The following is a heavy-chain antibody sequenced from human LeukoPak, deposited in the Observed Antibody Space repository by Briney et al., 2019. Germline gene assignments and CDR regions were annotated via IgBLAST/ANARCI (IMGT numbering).Heavy chain of an antibody. CDR1: GGSISSSNW. V-gene: IGHV4-4*02. CDR2: IYHSGST. CDR3: ARSTKPSVPAPNY. Sequence: SGTLSLTCAVSGGSISSSNWWSWVRQPPGKGLEWIGEIYHSGSTNYNPSLKSRVTISVDKSKNQFSLKLSSVTAADTAVYYCARSTKPSVPAPNYWGQGTLVTVSS. D-gene: IGHD2-2*01. J-gene: IGHJ4*02.